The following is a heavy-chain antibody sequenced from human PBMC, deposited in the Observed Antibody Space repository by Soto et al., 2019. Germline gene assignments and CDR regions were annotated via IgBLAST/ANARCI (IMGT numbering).Heavy chain of an antibody. D-gene: IGHD2-2*01. J-gene: IGHJ6*03. V-gene: IGHV1-18*01. CDR3: AGVGYQLLSPYYYYYTDV. CDR1: DYSFANFG. CDR2: LGSNSDNA. Sequence: QVQLMQSGAEVKKPGASVKVSCKASDYSFANFGVTWVRQAPGQGLEWMGWLGSNSDNANYAQRSQRRVTTTTDTSTNTTYMELGSLRSDHTAVYYCAGVGYQLLSPYYYYYTDVWGKGTSVTVSS.